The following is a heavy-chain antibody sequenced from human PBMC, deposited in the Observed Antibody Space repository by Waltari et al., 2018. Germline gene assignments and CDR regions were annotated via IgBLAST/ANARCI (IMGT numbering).Heavy chain of an antibody. CDR2: IYHSGST. CDR3: ARLYSSSYIDI. Sequence: QVQLQQWGAGLLKPSETLSLTCAVYGGSFSGYYWSWIRQPPGKGLEWIGSIYHSGSTYYNPSLKSRVTISVDTSKNQFSLKLSSVTAADTAVYYCARLYSSSYIDIWGQGTMVTVSS. CDR1: GGSFSGYY. J-gene: IGHJ3*02. V-gene: IGHV4-34*01. D-gene: IGHD6-13*01.